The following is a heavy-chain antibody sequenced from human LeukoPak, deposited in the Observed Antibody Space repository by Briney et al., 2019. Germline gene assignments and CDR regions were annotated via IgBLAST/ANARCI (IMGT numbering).Heavy chain of an antibody. CDR1: GGSISSSSYY. J-gene: IGHJ5*02. CDR2: IYHSGST. D-gene: IGHD3-16*01. V-gene: IGHV4-39*01. Sequence: ASETLSLTCTVSGGSISSSSYYWGWIRQPPGKGLEWIGSIYHSGSTYYNPSLKSRVTISVDTSKNQFSLKLSSVTAADTAVYYCARHGGLDNWFDPWGQGTLVTVSS. CDR3: ARHGGLDNWFDP.